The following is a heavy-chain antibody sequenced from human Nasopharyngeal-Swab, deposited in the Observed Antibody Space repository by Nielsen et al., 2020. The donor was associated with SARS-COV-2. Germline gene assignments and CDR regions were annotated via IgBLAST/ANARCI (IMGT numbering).Heavy chain of an antibody. CDR2: IIPIFGTA. J-gene: IGHJ6*02. V-gene: IGHV1-69*13. D-gene: IGHD4-17*01. CDR3: ARDGTTSQTSYYYYGMGV. CDR1: GGTFSSYA. Sequence: SGKVSCKASGGTFSSYAISWVRQAPGQGLEWMGGIIPIFGTANYAQKFQGRVTITADESTSTAYMELSSLRSEDTAVYYCARDGTTSQTSYYYYGMGVWGQGTTGTVSS.